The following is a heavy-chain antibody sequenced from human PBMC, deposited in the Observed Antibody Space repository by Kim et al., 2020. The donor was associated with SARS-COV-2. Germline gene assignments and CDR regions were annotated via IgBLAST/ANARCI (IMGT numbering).Heavy chain of an antibody. V-gene: IGHV1-8*01. CDR3: ARTHYDILTGYYLYYYYYGMDV. D-gene: IGHD3-9*01. J-gene: IGHJ6*02. Sequence: ASVKVSCKASGYTFTSYDINWVRQATGQGLEWMGWMNPNSGNTGYAQKFQGRVTMTRNTSISTAYMELSSLRSEDTAVYYCARTHYDILTGYYLYYYYYGMDVWGQGTTVTVSS. CDR1: GYTFTSYD. CDR2: MNPNSGNT.